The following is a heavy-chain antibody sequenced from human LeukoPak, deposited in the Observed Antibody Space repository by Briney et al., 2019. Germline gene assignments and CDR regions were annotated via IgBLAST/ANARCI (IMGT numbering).Heavy chain of an antibody. D-gene: IGHD1-20*01. CDR1: GGSICSSSYY. Sequence: PGTPSLTSTVSGGSICSSSYYWGSIRQPPGNGLGWMGRIYYGGSTYYSPSLKSRVTISVETSKTQFSLKLSSLTAADTPVYYCARDSITGTSSFDYWGQGTLVTVSS. J-gene: IGHJ4*02. CDR2: IYYGGST. CDR3: ARDSITGTSSFDY. V-gene: IGHV4-39*07.